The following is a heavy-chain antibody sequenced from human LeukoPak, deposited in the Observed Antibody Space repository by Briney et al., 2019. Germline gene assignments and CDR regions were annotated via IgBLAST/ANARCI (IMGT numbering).Heavy chain of an antibody. Sequence: GGSLRLSCAASGFTFSSYGMHWVRQAPGKGLEWVAVIWYDGNNRNYAGSVKGRFTISRDNSENTLYLQMSSLRAEDTAVYYCARPPTAMVTVGIDYWGQGTLVTVSS. CDR3: ARPPTAMVTVGIDY. V-gene: IGHV3-33*01. J-gene: IGHJ4*02. D-gene: IGHD5-18*01. CDR1: GFTFSSYG. CDR2: IWYDGNNR.